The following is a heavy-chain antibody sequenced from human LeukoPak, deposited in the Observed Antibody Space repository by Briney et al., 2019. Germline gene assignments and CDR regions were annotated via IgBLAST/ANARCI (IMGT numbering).Heavy chain of an antibody. Sequence: ASVKVSCKASGYTFTSYYMHWVRQAPGQGLEWMGWINPNSGGTVSAQNFQGRVTMSRDTSISTAYMELSRLTSDDTAVYYCARGTPNSYGSPLYSFDNWGQGTLVTVSS. D-gene: IGHD5-18*01. CDR3: ARGTPNSYGSPLYSFDN. V-gene: IGHV1-2*02. J-gene: IGHJ4*02. CDR2: INPNSGGT. CDR1: GYTFTSYY.